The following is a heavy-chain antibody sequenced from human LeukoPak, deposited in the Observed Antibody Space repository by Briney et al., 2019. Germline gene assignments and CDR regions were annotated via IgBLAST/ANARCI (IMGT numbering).Heavy chain of an antibody. Sequence: PSETLSLTCIVSGDSISSDTYYWNWIRQPAGKGLEWIGRIYSSGTTNYNPSLEGRLSMSVDTSKNQFSLELRSVTAADTATYYCARLQRMGGIPYWGQGTLVIVSS. D-gene: IGHD3-16*01. CDR1: GDSISSDTYY. CDR2: IYSSGTT. V-gene: IGHV4-61*02. J-gene: IGHJ4*02. CDR3: ARLQRMGGIPY.